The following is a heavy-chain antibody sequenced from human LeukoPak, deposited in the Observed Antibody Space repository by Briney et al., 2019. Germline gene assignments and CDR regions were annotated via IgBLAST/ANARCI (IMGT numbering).Heavy chain of an antibody. CDR2: ISWNSGSI. CDR3: AKDIGYYYGMDV. Sequence: GGSLRFSCAADGFTLDNYGMDWVRHAGGKGMGWVSGISWNSGSIAYADSVTGRFTISRDNAKTSLYLQMNSLSAEDTALYYCAKDIGYYYGMDVWGQGTTVTVSS. J-gene: IGHJ6*02. V-gene: IGHV3-9*01. CDR1: GFTLDNYG.